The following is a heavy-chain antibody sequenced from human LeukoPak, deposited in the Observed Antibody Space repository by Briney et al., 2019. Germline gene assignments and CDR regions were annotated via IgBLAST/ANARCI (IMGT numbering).Heavy chain of an antibody. CDR2: IIPILGIA. CDR1: GGTFSSYA. CDR3: ASANPTYYYGSGSLYPLLDV. J-gene: IGHJ6*02. Sequence: SVKVSCKASGGTFSSYAISWVRQAPGQGLEWMGRIIPILGIANYAQKFQGRVTITADKSTSTAYMELSSLRSEDTAVYYCASANPTYYYGSGSLYPLLDVWGQGTTVTVSS. D-gene: IGHD3-10*01. V-gene: IGHV1-69*04.